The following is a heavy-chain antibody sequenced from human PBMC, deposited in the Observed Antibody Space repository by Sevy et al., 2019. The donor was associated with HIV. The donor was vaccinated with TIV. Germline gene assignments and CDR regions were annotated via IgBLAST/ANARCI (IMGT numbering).Heavy chain of an antibody. Sequence: GGSLRLSCAASGFTFSTNAMTWVRQAPGKGLEWVSTLSFGCGEINYADSVKGRFTISRDNSKSSVYLQMNNLRPEDTAVYYCAREGCTKPHDYWGQGTLVTVSS. J-gene: IGHJ4*02. V-gene: IGHV3-23*01. D-gene: IGHD2-8*01. CDR2: LSFGCGEI. CDR1: GFTFSTNA. CDR3: AREGCTKPHDY.